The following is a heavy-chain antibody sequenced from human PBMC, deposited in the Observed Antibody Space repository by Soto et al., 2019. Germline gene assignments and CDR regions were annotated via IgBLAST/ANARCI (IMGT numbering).Heavy chain of an antibody. J-gene: IGHJ6*03. D-gene: IGHD2-2*01. CDR3: AMSGYCSSTSGCGSTYSYYYYMDV. CDR2: IYHRGST. CDR1: SGSISSSNW. V-gene: IGHV4-4*02. Sequence: QVQLQESGPGLVKPSGTLSLTCAVSSGSISSSNWWSWVRQPPGKGLEWIGEIYHRGSTNYNPSLKRRVTIAVDKSQNQFSLNLSSVTAADTAVYYCAMSGYCSSTSGCGSTYSYYYYMDVWGKGTTVTVSS.